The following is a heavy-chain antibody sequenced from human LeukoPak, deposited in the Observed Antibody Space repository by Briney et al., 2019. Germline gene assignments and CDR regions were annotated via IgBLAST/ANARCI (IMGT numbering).Heavy chain of an antibody. CDR2: IGTAGDT. CDR3: ARETGIHAFDI. V-gene: IGHV3-13*01. D-gene: IGHD1-1*01. CDR1: GFTFSSYD. J-gene: IGHJ3*02. Sequence: HSGGSLRLSCAASGFTFSSYDMHWVRQATGKGLEWVSAIGTAGDTYYPGSVKGRFTISRENAKNSLYLQMNSLRVGDTAVYYCARETGIHAFDIWGQGTMVTVSS.